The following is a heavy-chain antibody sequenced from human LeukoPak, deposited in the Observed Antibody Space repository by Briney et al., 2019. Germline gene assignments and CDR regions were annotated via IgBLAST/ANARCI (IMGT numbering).Heavy chain of an antibody. V-gene: IGHV3-30*02. D-gene: IGHD2-15*01. J-gene: IGHJ4*02. CDR1: GFTLSSYG. CDR3: AKDYYCSGGSCYFTSPMNFDY. CDR2: KRYHGSNK. Sequence: GASLRLSCAASGFTLSSYGMHWVRQAPGKGLEWVAFKRYHGSNKYYADSVKGRFTISRDNSKNTLYLQMNSLRAEDTAVYYCAKDYYCSGGSCYFTSPMNFDYWGQGTLVTVSS.